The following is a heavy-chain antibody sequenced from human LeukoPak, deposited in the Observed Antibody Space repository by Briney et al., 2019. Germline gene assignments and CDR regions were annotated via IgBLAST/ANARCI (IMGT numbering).Heavy chain of an antibody. V-gene: IGHV1-2*02. CDR3: ARDRVYYYDSSGYPDAFDI. D-gene: IGHD3-22*01. CDR2: INPNSGGT. J-gene: IGHJ3*02. CDR1: GYTFTGYY. Sequence: ASVKVSCKASGYTFTGYYMHWVRQAPGQGLKWMGWINPNSGGTNYAQKFQGRVTMTRDTSITTAYMELSRLRSDDTAVYYCARDRVYYYDSSGYPDAFDIWGQGTMVTVSS.